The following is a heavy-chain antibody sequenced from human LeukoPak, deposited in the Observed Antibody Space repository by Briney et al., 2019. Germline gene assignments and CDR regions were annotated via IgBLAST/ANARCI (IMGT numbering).Heavy chain of an antibody. CDR3: ARVAYYDSSGYYSPLDY. V-gene: IGHV3-66*01. D-gene: IGHD3-22*01. CDR2: IYSGGDT. Sequence: GGSLRLSCAASGFTVSSNYMSWVRQAPGQGLEWVSVIYSGGDTYYADSVKGRFTISRDNSKNTLYLHMNSLGAEDTAVYYCARVAYYDSSGYYSPLDYWGQGTLVTVSS. CDR1: GFTVSSNY. J-gene: IGHJ4*02.